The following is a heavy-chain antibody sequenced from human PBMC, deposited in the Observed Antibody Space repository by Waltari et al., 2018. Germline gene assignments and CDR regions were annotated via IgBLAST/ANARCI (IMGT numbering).Heavy chain of an antibody. J-gene: IGHJ3*02. CDR3: ARGGLYGQQLLESAFEI. Sequence: QVQLVQSGAELKKPGSSVQVSCKASGGSFSTYASTWGRQAPGQGLEWMGGIIPMFGTANYAQKIQDRVTIITDESMTTAYMELSSLTSEDTAVYYCARGGLYGQQLLESAFEIWGQGTKVTVSS. CDR2: IIPMFGTA. D-gene: IGHD6-13*01. CDR1: GGSFSTYA. V-gene: IGHV1-69*05.